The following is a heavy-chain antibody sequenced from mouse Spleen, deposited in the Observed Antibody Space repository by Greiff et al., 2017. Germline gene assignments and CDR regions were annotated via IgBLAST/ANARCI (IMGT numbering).Heavy chain of an antibody. Sequence: EVKVVESGGGLVKPGGSLKLSCAASGFTFSSYAMSWVRQTPEKRLEWVATISSGGSYTYYPDSVKGRFTISRDNAKNTLYLQMSSLRSEDTAMYYCARHEELRSFDYWGQGTTLTVSS. J-gene: IGHJ2*01. CDR1: GFTFSSYA. D-gene: IGHD1-1*01. CDR3: ARHEELRSFDY. V-gene: IGHV5-9-3*01. CDR2: ISSGGSYT.